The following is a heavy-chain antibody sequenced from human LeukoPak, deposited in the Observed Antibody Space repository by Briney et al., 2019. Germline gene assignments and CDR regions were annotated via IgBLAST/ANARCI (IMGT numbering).Heavy chain of an antibody. J-gene: IGHJ4*02. CDR1: SGSISDSRYY. Sequence: SETLSLTYSVSSGSISDSRYYWAWIRQSPVKGLEWIAAIYYSGITYYNSSLKSRVTISVDTSKNQFSLKLSSVTAADTAVYYCARDHYYGSGSWGFTRYWGQGTLVTVSS. V-gene: IGHV4-39*02. D-gene: IGHD3-10*01. CDR2: IYYSGIT. CDR3: ARDHYYGSGSWGFTRY.